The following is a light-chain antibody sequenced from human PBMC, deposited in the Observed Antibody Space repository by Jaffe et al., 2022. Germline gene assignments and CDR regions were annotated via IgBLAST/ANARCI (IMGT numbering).Light chain of an antibody. CDR2: GAS. CDR3: QQYGSSFHLRPRLT. V-gene: IGKV3-20*01. CDR1: QSVSSSY. J-gene: IGKJ4*01. Sequence: EIVLTQSPGTLSLSPGERATLSCRASQSVSSSYLAWYQQKPGQAPRLLIYGASSRATGIPDRFSGSGSGTDFTLTISRLEPEDFAVYYCQQYGSSFHLRPRLTFGGGTKVEIK.